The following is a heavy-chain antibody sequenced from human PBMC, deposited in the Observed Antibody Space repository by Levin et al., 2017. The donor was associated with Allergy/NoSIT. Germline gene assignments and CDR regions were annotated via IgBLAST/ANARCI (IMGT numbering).Heavy chain of an antibody. D-gene: IGHD4-17*01. V-gene: IGHV4-39*01. CDR3: ARYPDYGDYVLLDY. CDR2: IYYSGST. J-gene: IGHJ4*02. CDR1: GGSISSSSYY. Sequence: SPTLSLTCTVSGGSISSSSYYWGWIRQPPGKGLEWIGSIYYSGSTYYNPSLKSRVTISVDTSKNQFSLKLSSVTAADTAVYYCARYPDYGDYVLLDYWGQGTLVTVSS.